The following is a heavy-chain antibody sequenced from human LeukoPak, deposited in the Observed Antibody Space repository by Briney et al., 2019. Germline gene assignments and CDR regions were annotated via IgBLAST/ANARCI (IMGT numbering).Heavy chain of an antibody. V-gene: IGHV4-61*01. Sequence: SETLSLTCTVSGGSISSSSYYWSWIRQPPGKGLEWIGYIYYTGITKYSPSLTSRVTISVDTSKNQFSLKLSSVTAADTAVYYCARDRDNYDILTGYRDDAFDIWGQGTMVTVSS. CDR1: GGSISSSSYY. J-gene: IGHJ3*02. CDR2: IYYTGIT. D-gene: IGHD3-9*01. CDR3: ARDRDNYDILTGYRDDAFDI.